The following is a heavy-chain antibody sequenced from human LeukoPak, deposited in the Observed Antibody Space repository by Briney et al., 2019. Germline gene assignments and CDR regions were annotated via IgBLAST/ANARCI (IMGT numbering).Heavy chain of an antibody. CDR2: IYTSGST. V-gene: IGHV4-59*10. D-gene: IGHD3-22*01. CDR1: GGSFSGYY. CDR3: ARVYYDSSGYYPFDY. Sequence: PSETLSLTCAVYGGSFSGYYWSWIRQPAGKGLEWIGRIYTSGSTNYNPSLKSRVTISVDTSKNQFSLKLSSVTAADTAVYYCARVYYDSSGYYPFDYWGQGTLVTVSS. J-gene: IGHJ4*02.